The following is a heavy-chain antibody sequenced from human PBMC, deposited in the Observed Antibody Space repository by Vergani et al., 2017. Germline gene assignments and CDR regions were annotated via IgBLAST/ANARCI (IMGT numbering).Heavy chain of an antibody. CDR3: ARDGLVAGLVDY. V-gene: IGHV1-3*01. Sequence: QVQLVQSGAEVKKPGASVKVSCKASGYTFTSYAMHWVRQAPGQRLEWMGWINDGNGNTKYSQKFKGRVTITRDTSASTAYMELSSLRSEDTAVYYCARDGLVAGLVDYWGQGTLVTVSS. CDR1: GYTFTSYA. J-gene: IGHJ4*02. D-gene: IGHD6-19*01. CDR2: INDGNGNT.